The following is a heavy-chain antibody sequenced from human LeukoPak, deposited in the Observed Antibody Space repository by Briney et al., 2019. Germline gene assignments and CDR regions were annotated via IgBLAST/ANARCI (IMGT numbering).Heavy chain of an antibody. D-gene: IGHD6-13*01. V-gene: IGHV3-20*04. CDR3: ARLPYSSSWYRYYYMEV. CDR2: MNWNGGST. Sequence: GGSLRLSCAASGFTFDDYGMSWVRQAPGKGLEWVSGMNWNGGSTGYADSVKGRFTISRDNAKNSLYLQMNSLRAEDTALYYCARLPYSSSWYRYYYMEVWGKGTTVTVSS. CDR1: GFTFDDYG. J-gene: IGHJ6*03.